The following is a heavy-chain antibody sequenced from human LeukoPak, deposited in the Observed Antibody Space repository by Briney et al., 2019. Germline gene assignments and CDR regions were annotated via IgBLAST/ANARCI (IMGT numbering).Heavy chain of an antibody. CDR1: GGTFTTYS. CDR2: IIPVLALA. J-gene: IGHJ4*02. V-gene: IGHV1-69*02. CDR3: ARGNDYYDSAGWAGEDY. D-gene: IGHD3-16*01. Sequence: SVKVSCKASGGTFTTYSITWVRQAPGQGLEWMGRIIPVLALANYAQNFQGRVTITADKFTNTAYMELSSLRSEDTAVYYCARGNDYYDSAGWAGEDYWGQGTLVTVSS.